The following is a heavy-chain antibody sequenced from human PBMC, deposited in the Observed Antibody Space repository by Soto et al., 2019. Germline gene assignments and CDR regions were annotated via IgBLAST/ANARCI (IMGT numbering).Heavy chain of an antibody. CDR1: GGTFSSYA. Sequence: QVQLVQSGAEVKKPGSSVKVSCKASGGTFSSYAISWVRQAPGQGLEWMGGIIPIFGTANYAQKFQGRVTMTADESTSTAYMELSSLRSEDTAVYYCARVLTRTVTTSSGWFDPWGQGTLVTVSS. CDR3: ARVLTRTVTTSSGWFDP. J-gene: IGHJ5*02. D-gene: IGHD4-17*01. V-gene: IGHV1-69*12. CDR2: IIPIFGTA.